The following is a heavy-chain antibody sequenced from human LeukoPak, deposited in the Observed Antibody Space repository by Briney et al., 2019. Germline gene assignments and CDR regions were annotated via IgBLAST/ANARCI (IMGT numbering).Heavy chain of an antibody. CDR2: IWYDGSNK. J-gene: IGHJ4*02. CDR3: ARDKGIVGATIDY. Sequence: GGSLRLSCAASGFTFSSYGMHWVRQAPGKGPEWVAVIWYDGSNKYYADSVKGRFTISRDNSKNTLYLQMNSLRAEDTAVYYCARDKGIVGATIDYWGQGTLVTVSS. CDR1: GFTFSSYG. V-gene: IGHV3-33*01. D-gene: IGHD1-26*01.